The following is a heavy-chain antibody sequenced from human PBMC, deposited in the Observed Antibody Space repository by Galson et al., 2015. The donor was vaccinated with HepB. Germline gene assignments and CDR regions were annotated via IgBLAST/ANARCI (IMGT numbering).Heavy chain of an antibody. D-gene: IGHD5-18*01. CDR3: ARVFPEDSYGSYNWFDP. V-gene: IGHV1-69*13. J-gene: IGHJ5*02. CDR2: IIPIFGTA. Sequence: SVKVSCKASGGTFSSYAISWVRQAPGQGLEWMGRIIPIFGTANYAQKFQGRVTITADESTSTAYMELSSLRSEDTAVYYCARVFPEDSYGSYNWFDPWGQGTLVTVSS. CDR1: GGTFSSYA.